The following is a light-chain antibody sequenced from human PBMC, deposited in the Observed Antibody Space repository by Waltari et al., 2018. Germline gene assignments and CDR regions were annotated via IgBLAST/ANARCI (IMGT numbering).Light chain of an antibody. CDR3: QQYNNWPLT. CDR2: AAS. V-gene: IGKV3-15*01. J-gene: IGKJ1*01. Sequence: EMVMTQSPATLSVSPGERATLSCRASQSVSSDLAWYQQNSGQAPRLLIYAASNRATGIPARFNGGGSGTEFTLTISSLQSGDSAVYYCQQYNNWPLTFGQGTKVEIK. CDR1: QSVSSD.